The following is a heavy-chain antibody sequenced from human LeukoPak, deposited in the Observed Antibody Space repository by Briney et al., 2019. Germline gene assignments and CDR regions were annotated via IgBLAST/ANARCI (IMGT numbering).Heavy chain of an antibody. J-gene: IGHJ4*02. Sequence: GGSLRLSCAASGFTFSGYWMHWVRQAPGKGLVWVSHLNPDGTTTNYADSVKGRFTISRDNAKNTLYLQMNSLRAEDTAAYYCVRGIRDYYGLDYWGQGTLVTVSS. CDR2: LNPDGTTT. V-gene: IGHV3-74*01. CDR3: VRGIRDYYGLDY. CDR1: GFTFSGYW. D-gene: IGHD3-22*01.